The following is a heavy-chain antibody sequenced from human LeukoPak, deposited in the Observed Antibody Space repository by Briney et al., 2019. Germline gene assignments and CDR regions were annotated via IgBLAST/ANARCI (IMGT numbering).Heavy chain of an antibody. Sequence: PGGSLRLSCSASGFTFSSYAMHWARQAPGKGLEYVSAISSNGGSTYYADSVKGRFTISRDNSKNTLYLQMSSLRAEDTAVYYCVKDGDSLPFDYWGQETLVTVSS. CDR2: ISSNGGST. J-gene: IGHJ4*02. CDR1: GFTFSSYA. V-gene: IGHV3-64D*09. CDR3: VKDGDSLPFDY. D-gene: IGHD4-17*01.